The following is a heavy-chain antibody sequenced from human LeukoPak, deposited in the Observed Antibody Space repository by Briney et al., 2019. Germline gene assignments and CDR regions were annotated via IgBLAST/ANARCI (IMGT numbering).Heavy chain of an antibody. CDR2: IYHSGST. D-gene: IGHD3-22*01. Sequence: SETLSLTCTVSGYSISSGYYWGWIRQPPGKGLEWIGSIYHSGSTYYNPSLKSRVAISVDTSKNQFSLKLGSVTAADTAVYYCARIGVRTDYYDSSGYYYYYYGMDVWGQGTTVTVSS. V-gene: IGHV4-38-2*02. CDR1: GYSISSGYY. CDR3: ARIGVRTDYYDSSGYYYYYYGMDV. J-gene: IGHJ6*02.